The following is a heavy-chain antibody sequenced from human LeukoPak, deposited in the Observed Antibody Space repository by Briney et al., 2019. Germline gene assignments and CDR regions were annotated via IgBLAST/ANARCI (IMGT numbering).Heavy chain of an antibody. Sequence: GGSLRLSCAASGFTFSSYSMNWVRQAPGKGLEWVSSISSSSHHIYYADSVKGRFTISRDNSKNTLYLQMNFLRAEDTAVYYCAKGRGILSPDYWGQGTLVTVSS. CDR1: GFTFSSYS. J-gene: IGHJ4*02. CDR2: ISSSSHHI. V-gene: IGHV3-21*04. D-gene: IGHD2-15*01. CDR3: AKGRGILSPDY.